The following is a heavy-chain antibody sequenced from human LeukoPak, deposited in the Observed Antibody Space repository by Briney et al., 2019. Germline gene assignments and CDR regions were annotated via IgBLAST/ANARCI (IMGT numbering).Heavy chain of an antibody. J-gene: IGHJ4*02. CDR2: INHSGST. CDR3: ARGFSDIVVVVAATTPHFDY. Sequence: PSETLSLTCTVSGGSISSSFYYWGWIRQPPGKGLEWIGEINHSGSTNYNPSLKSRVTISVDTSKNQFSLKLSSVTAADTAVYYCARGFSDIVVVVAATTPHFDYWGQGTLVTVSS. D-gene: IGHD2-15*01. CDR1: GGSISSSFYY. V-gene: IGHV4-39*07.